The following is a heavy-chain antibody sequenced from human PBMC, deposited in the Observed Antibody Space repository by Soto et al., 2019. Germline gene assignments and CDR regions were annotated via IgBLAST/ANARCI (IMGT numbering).Heavy chain of an antibody. CDR1: GGSISNYY. J-gene: IGHJ4*02. Sequence: QVQLQESGPGLVKPSETLSLTCTVSGGSISNYYWSWIRQAPGKRLEWIGYIYYTTNYNPSLKSRVTLSADTTKNQISLKLTSVTAADTAVYYCARTSPVAGGFDYWGQGTLVTVSS. CDR2: IYYTT. V-gene: IGHV4-59*01. CDR3: ARTSPVAGGFDY. D-gene: IGHD6-19*01.